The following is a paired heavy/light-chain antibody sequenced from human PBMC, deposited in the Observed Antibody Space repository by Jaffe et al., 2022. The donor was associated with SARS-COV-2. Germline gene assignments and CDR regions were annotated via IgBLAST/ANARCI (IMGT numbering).Light chain of an antibody. V-gene: IGKV1-17*01. CDR3: LQHNSYPPT. CDR2: AAS. CDR1: QGIRND. J-gene: IGKJ4*01. Sequence: DIQMTQSPSSLSASVGDRVTITCRASQGIRNDLGWYQQKPGKAPKRLIYAASSLQSGVPSRFSGSGSGTEFTLTISSLQPEDFATYYCLQHNSYPPTFGGGTKVEIK.
Heavy chain of an antibody. V-gene: IGHV3-23*01. CDR2: ISGSGGST. CDR1: GFTFSSYA. Sequence: EVQLLESGGGLVQPGGSLRLSCAASGFTFSSYAMSWVRQAPGKGLEWVSAISGSGGSTYYADSVKGRFTISRDNSKNTLYLQMNSLRAEDTAVYYCADSYSSSPPRPPYYYYYGMDVWGQGTTVTVSS. D-gene: IGHD6-6*01. CDR3: ADSYSSSPPRPPYYYYYGMDV. J-gene: IGHJ6*02.